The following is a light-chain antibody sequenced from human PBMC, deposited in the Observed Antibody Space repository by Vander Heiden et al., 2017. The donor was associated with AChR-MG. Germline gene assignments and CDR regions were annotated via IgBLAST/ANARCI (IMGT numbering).Light chain of an antibody. CDR3: QHYGSTPYT. Sequence: EIVLTQSPGTLSLSPGERATLSCRASQSVSSTYLAWYQQKNGQAPRLLIYGASSRATGIPDRFSGSGSGTDFTLTISRLEPEDFAVYYCQHYGSTPYTFGQGTKLEIK. CDR2: GAS. V-gene: IGKV3-20*01. J-gene: IGKJ2*01. CDR1: QSVSSTY.